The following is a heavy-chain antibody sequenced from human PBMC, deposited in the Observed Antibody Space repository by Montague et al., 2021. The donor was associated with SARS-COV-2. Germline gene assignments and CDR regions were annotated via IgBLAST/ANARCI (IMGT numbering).Heavy chain of an antibody. CDR1: GASVTSPNW. J-gene: IGHJ4*02. Sequence: SETLSLTCVVSGASVTSPNWWSWVRQAPGKGLEWVGEINHRGTINYNPSLKSRVTISVDKSKNNFFLRLSSVTAADTAIYFCARDADIYVFGSYFDDWGQGTLVTVTS. V-gene: IGHV4-4*02. CDR3: ARDADIYVFGSYFDD. CDR2: INHRGTI. D-gene: IGHD3-9*01.